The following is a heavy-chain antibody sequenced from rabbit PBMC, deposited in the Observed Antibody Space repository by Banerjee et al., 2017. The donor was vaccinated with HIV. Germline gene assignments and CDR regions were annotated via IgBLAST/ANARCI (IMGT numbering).Heavy chain of an antibody. CDR3: ARVDAGYTGYGYAFNL. CDR1: GSDFSSYG. V-gene: IGHV1S39*01. Sequence: QEQLVESGGGLVQPGGSLKLSCKASGSDFSSYGVSWVRQAPGKGLEWIGYIDPVFRSTYYASWAKGRFTISKTSSTTVTLQMTSLTAADTATYFCARVDAGYTGYGYAFNLWGPGTLVTVS. D-gene: IGHD6-1*01. CDR2: IDPVFRST. J-gene: IGHJ4*01.